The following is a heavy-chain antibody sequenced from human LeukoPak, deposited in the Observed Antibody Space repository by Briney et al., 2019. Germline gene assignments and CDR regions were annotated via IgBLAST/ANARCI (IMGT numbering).Heavy chain of an antibody. CDR3: ARDPRVVVTAMLRGNYYMDV. Sequence: GGSLRLSCTASGFTFSIYSMNWVRQAPGKGLEWVSSIGPSSSYIYYADSVKGRFTISRDNAKNSLYLQMNSLRAEDTAVYYCARDPRVVVTAMLRGNYYMDVWGKGTTVTVSS. D-gene: IGHD2-21*02. CDR1: GFTFSIYS. V-gene: IGHV3-21*01. J-gene: IGHJ6*03. CDR2: IGPSSSYI.